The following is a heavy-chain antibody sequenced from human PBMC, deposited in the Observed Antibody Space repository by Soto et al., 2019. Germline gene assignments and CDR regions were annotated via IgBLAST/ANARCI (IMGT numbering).Heavy chain of an antibody. CDR1: VGTLSSYA. D-gene: IGHD3-22*01. J-gene: IGHJ4*02. CDR2: IIPIFGTA. Sequence: EASVTVSCKASVGTLSSYAISWVRHAPGQGLEWMGGIIPIFGTANYAQKFQGRVTITADESTSTAYMELSSLRSEDTAVYYCASGSDTMIVSDYWGQGTLVTVSS. V-gene: IGHV1-69*13. CDR3: ASGSDTMIVSDY.